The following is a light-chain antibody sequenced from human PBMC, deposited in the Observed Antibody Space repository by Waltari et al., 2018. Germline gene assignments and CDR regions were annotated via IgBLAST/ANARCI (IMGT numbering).Light chain of an antibody. CDR1: QSVSTNY. CDR2: GAS. Sequence: IVLTPSPGTLSLSPGDRATLPCRASQSVSTNYLAWYQQKPGQAPRLLIFGASSRATGIPDRFSGSASGTDFTLTISRLEPEDFAVYYCQQYSTSPRYTFGQGTKLEIK. J-gene: IGKJ2*01. V-gene: IGKV3-20*01. CDR3: QQYSTSPRYT.